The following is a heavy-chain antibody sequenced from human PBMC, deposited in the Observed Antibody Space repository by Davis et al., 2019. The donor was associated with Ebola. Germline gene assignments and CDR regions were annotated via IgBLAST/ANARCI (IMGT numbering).Heavy chain of an antibody. J-gene: IGHJ4*02. D-gene: IGHD3-10*01. CDR3: ASAGYYGSGSYGIDY. CDR2: ISYDGSNK. V-gene: IGHV3-30-3*01. CDR1: GFTFSSYA. Sequence: PGGSLRLSCAASGFTFSSYAMHWVRQAPGKGLEWVAVISYDGSNKYYADSVKGRFTISRDNSKNTLYLQMNSLRAEDTAVYYCASAGYYGSGSYGIDYWGQGTLVTVSS.